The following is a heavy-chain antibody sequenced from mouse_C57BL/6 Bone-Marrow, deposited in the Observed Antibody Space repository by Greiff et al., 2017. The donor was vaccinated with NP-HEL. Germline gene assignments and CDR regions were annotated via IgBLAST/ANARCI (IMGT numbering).Heavy chain of an antibody. CDR3: ARPFYYGYDAGAWFAY. V-gene: IGHV5-2*01. Sequence: VMLVESGGGLVQPGESLKLSCESNEYEFPSHDMSWVRKTPEKRLELVAAINSDGGSTYSPDPMERRFIISRDNTKKTLYLQMSSLRSEDTALYYCARPFYYGYDAGAWFAYWGQGTLVTVSA. J-gene: IGHJ3*01. D-gene: IGHD2-2*01. CDR1: EYEFPSHD. CDR2: INSDGGST.